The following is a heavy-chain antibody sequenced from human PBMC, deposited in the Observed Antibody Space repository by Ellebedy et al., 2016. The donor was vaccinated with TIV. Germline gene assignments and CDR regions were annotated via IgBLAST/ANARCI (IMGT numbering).Heavy chain of an antibody. CDR3: ARDLYCNSVTCYSNWFDP. D-gene: IGHD2/OR15-2a*01. CDR1: GYTFNDYD. Sequence: AASVKVSCKASGYTFNDYDTHWLRQAPGQGPEWMGRINPNTGATHLAQRFQGRVTLTTDTSTRTAYMELTGLRSDDTATYYCARDLYCNSVTCYSNWFDPWGQGTLVTVSS. V-gene: IGHV1-2*06. J-gene: IGHJ5*02. CDR2: INPNTGAT.